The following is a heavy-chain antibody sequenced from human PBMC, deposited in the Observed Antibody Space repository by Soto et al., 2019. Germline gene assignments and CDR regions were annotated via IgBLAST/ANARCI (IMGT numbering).Heavy chain of an antibody. Sequence: GASLKISCKGSGYSFTSYWISWVRQMPGKGLEWMGRIDPSDSYTNYSPSFQGHVTISADKSISTAYLQWSSLKASDTAMYYCARRRRKVVISYYYGMDVWGQGTTVTVSS. D-gene: IGHD3-22*01. CDR2: IDPSDSYT. J-gene: IGHJ6*02. CDR3: ARRRRKVVISYYYGMDV. V-gene: IGHV5-10-1*01. CDR1: GYSFTSYW.